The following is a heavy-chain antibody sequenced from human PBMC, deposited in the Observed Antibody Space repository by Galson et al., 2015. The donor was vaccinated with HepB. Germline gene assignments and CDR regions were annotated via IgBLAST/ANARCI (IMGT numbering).Heavy chain of an antibody. V-gene: IGHV3-23*01. CDR3: AKNFATGLACYDH. D-gene: IGHD3/OR15-3a*01. J-gene: IGHJ5*02. Sequence: SLRLSCAASGFSFSNYAMTWVRQAPGKRPEWLAAISGDSVYTFYADSVKGRFTIFRDNSKNTLFLHMNSLRAEDTAVFYCAKNFATGLACYDHWGQGALVTVSS. CDR1: GFSFSNYA. CDR2: ISGDSVYT.